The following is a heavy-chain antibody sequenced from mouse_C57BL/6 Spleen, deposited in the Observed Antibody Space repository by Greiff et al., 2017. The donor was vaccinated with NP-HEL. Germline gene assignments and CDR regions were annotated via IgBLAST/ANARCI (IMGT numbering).Heavy chain of an antibody. V-gene: IGHV2-4*01. CDR1: GFSLTSYG. CDR2: IWSGGST. J-gene: IGHJ4*01. D-gene: IGHD1-1*01. CDR3: AKGGYGSSYAMDY. Sequence: QVQLKESGPGLVQPSQSLSITCTVSGFSLTSYGVHWVRQPPGKGLEWLGVIWSGGSTDYNAAFISRLSISKDNSKSQVFFKMNSLQADDTAIYYCAKGGYGSSYAMDYWGQGTSVTVSS.